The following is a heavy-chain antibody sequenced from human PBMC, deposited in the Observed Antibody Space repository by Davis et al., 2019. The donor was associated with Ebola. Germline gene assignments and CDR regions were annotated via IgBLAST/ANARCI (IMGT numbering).Heavy chain of an antibody. D-gene: IGHD5-24*01. CDR3: ARERGDGYNSNYYYYYGMDV. V-gene: IGHV4-34*01. CDR2: INHSGST. CDR1: GGSFSGYY. Sequence: MPSETLSLTCAVYGGSFSGYYWSWIRQPPGKGLEWIGEINHSGSTNYNPSLKSRVTISVDTSKNQFSLKLSSVTAADTAVYYCARERGDGYNSNYYYYYGMDVWGQGTTVTVSS. J-gene: IGHJ6*02.